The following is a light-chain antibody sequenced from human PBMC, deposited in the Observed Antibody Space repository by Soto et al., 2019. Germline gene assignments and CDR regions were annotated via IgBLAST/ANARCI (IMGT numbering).Light chain of an antibody. J-gene: IGKJ1*01. CDR2: KAS. CDR1: QRISSW. CDR3: KQYNSYWT. Sequence: DIQMTQSPSTLSASVGDRVTITCRASQRISSWLAWYQQKPGKAPKLLIYKASSLESGVPSRFSGSGSGTEFTLTISSLQPDDFATYYCKQYNSYWTFGQGTKGEIK. V-gene: IGKV1-5*03.